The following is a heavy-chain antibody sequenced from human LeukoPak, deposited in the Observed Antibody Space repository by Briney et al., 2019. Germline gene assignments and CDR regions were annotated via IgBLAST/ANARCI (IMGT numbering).Heavy chain of an antibody. CDR3: AKAAIDCSGGSCYSFGYYYGMDV. CDR2: ISYDASNK. D-gene: IGHD2-15*01. V-gene: IGHV3-30*18. CDR1: GFTFSSYG. J-gene: IGHJ6*02. Sequence: PGRSLRLSCAASGFTFSSYGMHWVRQAPGKGLEWVAVISYDASNKYHADSVKGRFTISRDNSKNTLYLQMNSLRAEDTAVYYCAKAAIDCSGGSCYSFGYYYGMDVWGQGTTVTVSS.